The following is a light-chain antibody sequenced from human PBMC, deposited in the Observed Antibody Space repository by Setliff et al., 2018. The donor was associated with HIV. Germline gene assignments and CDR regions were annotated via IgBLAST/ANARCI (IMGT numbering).Light chain of an antibody. J-gene: IGLJ3*02. CDR1: SSDVGSYNR. CDR2: EDT. CDR3: SSYTSSNTWV. Sequence: ALAQPPSVSGSPGQSVTISCTGTSSDVGSYNRVSWYQQPPGTAPKLIIYEDTYRPSGVPDRFSGSKSGNTASLTISGLQAEDEGDYYCSSYTSSNTWVFGGGTKVTVL. V-gene: IGLV2-18*02.